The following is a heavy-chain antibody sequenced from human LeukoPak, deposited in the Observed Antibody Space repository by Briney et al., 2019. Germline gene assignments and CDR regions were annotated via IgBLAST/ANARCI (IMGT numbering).Heavy chain of an antibody. J-gene: IGHJ3*02. V-gene: IGHV4-59*01. CDR3: ARGSYSDAFDI. D-gene: IGHD1-26*01. Sequence: SETLSLTCTVSGGSISSYCWSWIRQPPGKGLEWIGYIYYSGSTNYNPSLKSRVTISVDTSKNQFSLKLSSVTAADTAVYYCARGSYSDAFDIWGQGTMVTVSS. CDR2: IYYSGST. CDR1: GGSISSYC.